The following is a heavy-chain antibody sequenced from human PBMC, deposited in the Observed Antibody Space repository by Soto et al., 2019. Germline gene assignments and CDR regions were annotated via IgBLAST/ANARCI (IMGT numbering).Heavy chain of an antibody. J-gene: IGHJ6*02. CDR1: DGYFSGYY. V-gene: IGHV4-34*01. CDR2: INHSGST. Sequence: SETLSLTCGVYDGYFSGYYWSWIRQPPGKGLEWIGEINHSGSTNYNPSLKSRVTISVDTSKNQFSLKLSSVTAADTAVYYCAKYSYGYYYYGMDVWGQGTTVTVSS. D-gene: IGHD5-18*01. CDR3: AKYSYGYYYYGMDV.